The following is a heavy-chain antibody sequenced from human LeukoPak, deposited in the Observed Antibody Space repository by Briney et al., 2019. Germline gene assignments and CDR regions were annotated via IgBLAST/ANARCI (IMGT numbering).Heavy chain of an antibody. V-gene: IGHV4-4*07. D-gene: IGHD6-13*01. CDR2: IYTSGST. J-gene: IGHJ4*02. Sequence: SETLSLTCTVSGGSISSYYWSWIRQPAGKGLEWIGRIYTSGSTNYNPSLKSRVTISVDTSKNQFSLKLSSVTAADTAVYYCARVKRAAAGTSVWFDYWGQGTLVTVSS. CDR1: GGSISSYY. CDR3: ARVKRAAAGTSVWFDY.